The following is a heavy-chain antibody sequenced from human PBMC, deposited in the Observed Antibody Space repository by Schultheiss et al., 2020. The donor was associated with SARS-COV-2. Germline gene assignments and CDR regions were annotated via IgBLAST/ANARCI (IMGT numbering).Heavy chain of an antibody. Sequence: SETLSLTCAVYGGSFSGYYWSWIRQPPGKGLEWIGYIYYSGSTNYNPSLKSRVTISVDTSKNQFSLKLSSVTAADTAVYYCARGWAARPPGFDYWGQGTLVTVSS. CDR2: IYYSGST. CDR1: GGSFSGYY. D-gene: IGHD6-6*01. V-gene: IGHV4-59*12. J-gene: IGHJ4*02. CDR3: ARGWAARPPGFDY.